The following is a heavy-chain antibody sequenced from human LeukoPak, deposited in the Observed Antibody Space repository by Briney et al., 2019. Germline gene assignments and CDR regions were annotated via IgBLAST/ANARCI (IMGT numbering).Heavy chain of an antibody. CDR3: ARIHGGGWYYFDY. V-gene: IGHV4-59*01. J-gene: IGHJ4*02. CDR1: GGSMSSYY. CDR2: IYYSGST. Sequence: SETLSLTCTVSGGSMSSYYWTWTRQPPGKGLEWIGYIYYSGSTNYSPSLKSRVTISVDTSKNQFSLKLSSVTAADTAVYYCARIHGGGWYYFDYWGQGTLVTVSS. D-gene: IGHD6-19*01.